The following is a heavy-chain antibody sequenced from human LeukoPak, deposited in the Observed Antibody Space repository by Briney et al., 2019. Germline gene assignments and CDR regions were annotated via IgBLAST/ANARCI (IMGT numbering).Heavy chain of an antibody. V-gene: IGHV1-69*01. CDR3: ARAEGADIAAAAYFDS. J-gene: IGHJ4*02. D-gene: IGHD6-13*01. Sequence: SVKVSCKASGGTFSSYAISWVRQAPGQGLEWRGGIIPIFGTANYAQKFQGRVTITADESTSTAYMELSSLRSEDTAVYYCARAEGADIAAAAYFDSWGQGTLVTVSS. CDR1: GGTFSSYA. CDR2: IIPIFGTA.